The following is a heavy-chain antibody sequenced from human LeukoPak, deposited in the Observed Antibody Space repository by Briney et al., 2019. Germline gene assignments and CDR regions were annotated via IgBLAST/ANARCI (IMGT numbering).Heavy chain of an antibody. D-gene: IGHD2-15*01. CDR3: ARRGYCSGANCHSNAFDI. Sequence: GESLKISCKGSGYSFTTYRIGWVRQMPGKGLEWMGIIYPGDSGTRYSPSFQGQVTISADYSISTAYLQWSSLKASDTAMYYCARRGYCSGANCHSNAFDIWGQGTMVTVSS. CDR2: IYPGDSGT. J-gene: IGHJ3*02. CDR1: GYSFTTYR. V-gene: IGHV5-51*01.